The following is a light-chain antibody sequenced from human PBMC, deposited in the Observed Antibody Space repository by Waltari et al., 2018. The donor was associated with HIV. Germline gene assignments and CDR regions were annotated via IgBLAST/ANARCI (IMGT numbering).Light chain of an antibody. CDR3: AAWDDGLSGPV. V-gene: IGLV1-47*01. Sequence: QSVLTQPPSASGTPGQRVTISCSGSHSNIGSNYVYWYQQLPGTAPKLLIYRSNQRPSGVPDRFSGSKSGTSASLAISGLRSDDEADYYCAAWDDGLSGPVFGGGTKLTVL. J-gene: IGLJ3*02. CDR2: RSN. CDR1: HSNIGSNY.